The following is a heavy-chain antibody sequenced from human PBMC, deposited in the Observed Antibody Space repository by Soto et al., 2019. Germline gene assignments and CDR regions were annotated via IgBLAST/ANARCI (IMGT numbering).Heavy chain of an antibody. D-gene: IGHD3-22*01. CDR2: MNPNSGNT. CDR3: ARSTRDYYDSDY. Sequence: QVQLVQSGAEVKKPGASVNVSCTASGYTFTSYDINWVRQATGQGLEWMGWMNPNSGNTGYAQKFQGRVTMTRNTSISTAYMELSSLRSEDTVVYYCARSTRDYYDSDYWGQGTLVTVSS. J-gene: IGHJ4*02. V-gene: IGHV1-8*01. CDR1: GYTFTSYD.